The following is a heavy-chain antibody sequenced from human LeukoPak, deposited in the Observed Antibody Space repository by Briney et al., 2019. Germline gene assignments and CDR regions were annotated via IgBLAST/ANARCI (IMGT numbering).Heavy chain of an antibody. D-gene: IGHD3-16*02. Sequence: PSETLSLTCAVYGGSFSGYYWSWIRQPPRKGLEWIGEINHSGSTNYNPSLKSRVTISVDKSKNQFSLKLSSVTAADTAVYYCARNYVWGSYRYFYFDYWGQGTLVTVSS. V-gene: IGHV4-34*01. CDR1: GGSFSGYY. J-gene: IGHJ4*02. CDR2: INHSGST. CDR3: ARNYVWGSYRYFYFDY.